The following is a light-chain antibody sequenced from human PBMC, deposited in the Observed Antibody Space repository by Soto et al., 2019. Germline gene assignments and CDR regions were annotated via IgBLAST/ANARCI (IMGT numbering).Light chain of an antibody. J-gene: IGKJ5*01. V-gene: IGKV1-39*01. CDR3: QQSYSTSIT. CDR2: AAS. CDR1: QSISSY. Sequence: DIQMTQSPSSLSASLGDRVTITFRASQSISSYLNWYQQKPGKAPKLLIYAASSLQSGVPSRFSGSGSGTDFTLTISSLQPEDFATYYCQQSYSTSITFGQGTRLEIK.